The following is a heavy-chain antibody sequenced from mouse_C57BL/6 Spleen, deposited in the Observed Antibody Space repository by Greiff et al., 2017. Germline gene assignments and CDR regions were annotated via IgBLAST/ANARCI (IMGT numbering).Heavy chain of an antibody. CDR1: GFTFSSYG. Sequence: EVQLVESGGDLVKPGGSLKLSCAASGFTFSSYGMSWVRQTPDKRLEWVATISSGGSYTYYPDSVKGRFTISRDNAKNTLYLQISMLKSEDTAMYYVARQFGLSNSYYFDCWGQGTTLTVSS. CDR3: ARQFGLSNSYYFDC. CDR2: ISSGGSYT. V-gene: IGHV5-6*01. J-gene: IGHJ2*01. D-gene: IGHD4-1*01.